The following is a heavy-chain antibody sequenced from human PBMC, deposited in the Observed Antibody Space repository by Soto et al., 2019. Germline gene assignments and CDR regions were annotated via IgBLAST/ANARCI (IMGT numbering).Heavy chain of an antibody. CDR3: AREYHP. J-gene: IGHJ5*02. CDR2: IHPSGDT. V-gene: IGHV4-4*02. CDR1: GGSISNGDW. Sequence: SETLSLTCTVSGGSISNGDWWSWVRQPPGKGLEWIGAIHPSGDTNYNPSLKSRLTISVDNFKNLFSPKLSSVTAADTAVYYCAREYHPWGQGTLVTVSS. D-gene: IGHD2-2*02.